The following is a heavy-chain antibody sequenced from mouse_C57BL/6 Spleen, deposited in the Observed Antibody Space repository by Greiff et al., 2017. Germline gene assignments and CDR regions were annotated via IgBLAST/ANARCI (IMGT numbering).Heavy chain of an antibody. D-gene: IGHD3-2*02. V-gene: IGHV1-82*01. CDR1: GYAFSSSW. Sequence: QVQLQQSGPELVKPGASVKISCKASGYAFSSSWMNWVKQRPGKGLEWIGRIYPGDGDTNYNGKFKGKATLTADKSSSTSYMQLSSLTSDDSAVYSCASYTAQARNYFDYWGQCTTLTVYS. CDR2: IYPGDGDT. J-gene: IGHJ2*01. CDR3: ASYTAQARNYFDY.